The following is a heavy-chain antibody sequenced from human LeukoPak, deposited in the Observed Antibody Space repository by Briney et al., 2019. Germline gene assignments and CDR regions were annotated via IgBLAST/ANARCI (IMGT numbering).Heavy chain of an antibody. CDR3: ARSIIDYGDYSFDY. CDR2: INPNSGGT. Sequence: ASVKVSCKASGYTFTGYYMHWVRQAPGQGLGWRGRINPNSGGTNYAQKFQGRVTMTRDTSISTAYMELSRLRSDDTAVYYCARSIIDYGDYSFDYWGQGTLVTVSS. D-gene: IGHD4-17*01. J-gene: IGHJ4*02. V-gene: IGHV1-2*06. CDR1: GYTFTGYY.